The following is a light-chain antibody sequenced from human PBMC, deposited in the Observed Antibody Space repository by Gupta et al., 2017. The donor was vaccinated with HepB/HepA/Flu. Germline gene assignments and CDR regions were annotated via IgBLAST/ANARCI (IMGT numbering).Light chain of an antibody. CDR2: LGS. V-gene: IGKV2-28*01. J-gene: IGKJ2*02. CDR3: MQARESPRT. Sequence: DIVMTQSPLSLPVTPGEPASISCRSSQSLVHSNGYNYLDWYLQKPGQSPQLLIYLGSNRASGVPDRFSGSGSGADFTLKISRVEADDVGVYYCMQARESPRTFGQGTNLEIK. CDR1: QSLVHSNGYNY.